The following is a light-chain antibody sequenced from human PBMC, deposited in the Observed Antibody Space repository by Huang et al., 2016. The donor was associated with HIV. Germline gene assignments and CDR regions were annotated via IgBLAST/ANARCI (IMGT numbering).Light chain of an antibody. CDR2: GAS. CDR1: QIVTHNY. J-gene: IGKJ2*01. Sequence: EIVLTQSPGTLSVSPGERATLSCRATQIVTHNYLAWYQLKPGQAPRLLIYGASSRAPGIPDRFSGGGSGTDFTLTITRLEPEDFAVYYCQQYGSTPKAFGQGTKLEIK. V-gene: IGKV3-20*01. CDR3: QQYGSTPKA.